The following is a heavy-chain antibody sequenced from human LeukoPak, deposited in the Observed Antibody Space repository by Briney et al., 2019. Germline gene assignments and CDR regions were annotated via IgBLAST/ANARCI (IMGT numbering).Heavy chain of an antibody. CDR2: ISAYNGNT. V-gene: IGHV1-18*01. CDR1: GYTFTSYG. D-gene: IGHD2-2*01. J-gene: IGHJ5*02. Sequence: ASVKVSCKASGYTFTSYGISWVRQVPGQGLEWMGWISAYNGNTNYAQKLQGRVTMTTDTSTSTAYMELRSLRSDDTAVYYCARVRARGVVPPQRGFDPWGQGTLVTVSS. CDR3: ARVRARGVVPPQRGFDP.